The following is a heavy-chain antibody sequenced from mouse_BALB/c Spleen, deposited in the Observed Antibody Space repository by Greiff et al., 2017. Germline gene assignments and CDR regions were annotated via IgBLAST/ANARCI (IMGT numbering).Heavy chain of an antibody. CDR1: GFTFSSYA. V-gene: IGHV5-6-5*01. J-gene: IGHJ3*01. CDR3: ARGRDYDYPWFAY. D-gene: IGHD2-4*01. CDR2: ISSGGST. Sequence: VQLKESGGGLVKPGGSLKLSCAASGFTFSSYAMSWVRQTPEKRLEWVASISSGGSTYYPDSVKGRFTISRDNARNILYLQMSSLRSEDTAMYYCARGRDYDYPWFAYWGQGTLVTVSA.